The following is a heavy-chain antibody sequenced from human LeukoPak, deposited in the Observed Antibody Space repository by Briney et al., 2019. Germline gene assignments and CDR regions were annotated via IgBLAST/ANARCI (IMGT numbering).Heavy chain of an antibody. V-gene: IGHV4-39*01. D-gene: IGHD5-18*01. CDR1: GGSISSSNYY. J-gene: IGHJ4*02. CDR3: ARLGGYSYGSSYYFDY. Sequence: KPSETLSLTCTVSGGSISSSNYYWGWIRQPPGKGLEWIGNIFYSGNTYYNPSLKSRVTISVDTSKNQFSLRLSSVTAADTAVYYCARLGGYSYGSSYYFDYWGQGTLVTVSS. CDR2: IFYSGNT.